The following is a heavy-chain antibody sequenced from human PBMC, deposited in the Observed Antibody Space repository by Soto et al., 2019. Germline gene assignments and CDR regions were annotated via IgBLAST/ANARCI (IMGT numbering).Heavy chain of an antibody. J-gene: IGHJ4*02. V-gene: IGHV3-30*03. D-gene: IGHD2-8*02. CDR2: ISRDGGTK. CDR1: GFTVSTYG. Sequence: QVQLVESGGGVVQPGRSLRLSCAVSGFTVSTYGMHWVRQAPGKGLEWVAVISRDGGTKYYADSVKGRFTISRDNSRNTLFLEMNSLRGDAMAVYYCTGDVASGYWGQGTLVTVSA. CDR3: TGDVASGY.